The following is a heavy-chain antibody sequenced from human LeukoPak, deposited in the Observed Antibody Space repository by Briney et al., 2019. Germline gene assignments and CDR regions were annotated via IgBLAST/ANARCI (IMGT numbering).Heavy chain of an antibody. J-gene: IGHJ5*02. CDR1: GFTFSSYW. CDR2: IKQDGSEK. V-gene: IGHV3-7*01. Sequence: GGSLRLSCAASGFTFSSYWMSWARQAPGKELEWVANIKQDGSEKYYVDSVKGRFTISRDNAKKSLYLQMNSLRVEDTAVYYCARDRSFSPPWGQGILVTVSS. CDR3: ARDRSFSPP. D-gene: IGHD3-3*02.